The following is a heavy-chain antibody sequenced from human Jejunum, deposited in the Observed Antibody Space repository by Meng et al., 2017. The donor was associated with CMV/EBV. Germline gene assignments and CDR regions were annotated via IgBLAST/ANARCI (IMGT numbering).Heavy chain of an antibody. V-gene: IGHV4-39*07. Sequence: SGDSISTNTLEGGWVSQPPGKGLEWIGNVYDPANTYYNASLQSRVTISVETSKNQFSLKLRSVTAADTAVYYCAKTSTYGSNTTVYWGQGMLVTVSS. J-gene: IGHJ4*02. CDR2: VYDPANT. CDR1: GDSISTNTLE. D-gene: IGHD4-23*01. CDR3: AKTSTYGSNTTVY.